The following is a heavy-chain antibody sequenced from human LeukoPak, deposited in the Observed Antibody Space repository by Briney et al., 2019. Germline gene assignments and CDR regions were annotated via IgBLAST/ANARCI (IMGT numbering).Heavy chain of an antibody. V-gene: IGHV1-2*02. CDR2: INPNSGGT. CDR3: AQSSGYYFYFDY. CDR1: GYTFTSYY. J-gene: IGHJ4*02. Sequence: GASVKVSCKASGYTFTSYYMHWVRQAPGQGLEWMGWINPNSGGTNYAQKFQGRVTMTRDTSISTAYMELSRLRSDDTAVYYCAQSSGYYFYFDYWGQGTLVTVSS. D-gene: IGHD3-22*01.